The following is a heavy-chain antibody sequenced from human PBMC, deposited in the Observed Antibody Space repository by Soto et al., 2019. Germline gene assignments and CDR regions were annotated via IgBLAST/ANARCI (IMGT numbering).Heavy chain of an antibody. J-gene: IGHJ4*02. CDR1: GYTFTGYY. D-gene: IGHD2-15*01. Sequence: QVQLVQSGAEVKKPGASVKVSCKASGYTFTGYYMHWVRQAPGQGLEWMGWINPNSGGTNYAQKFQGWVTMTRDTSISTAYMELSRLRSDDTAVYYCARDSNCSGGSCYCDYWGQGTLGTVSS. CDR3: ARDSNCSGGSCYCDY. CDR2: INPNSGGT. V-gene: IGHV1-2*04.